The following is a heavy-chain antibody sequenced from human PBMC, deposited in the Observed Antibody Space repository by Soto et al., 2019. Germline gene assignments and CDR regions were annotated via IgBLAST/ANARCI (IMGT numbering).Heavy chain of an antibody. J-gene: IGHJ5*02. Sequence: PGGSLRLSCAASGLTFNRYWMHWVRHSPGKGLVWASHINTDGSNTNYADSVKGRFTISRDNAKSTLFLQMNSLRDEDTAVYYCAREFRSGGNCYTYYFDPWGQGIPVTVSS. CDR3: AREFRSGGNCYTYYFDP. D-gene: IGHD2-15*01. CDR2: INTDGSNT. CDR1: GLTFNRYW. V-gene: IGHV3-74*01.